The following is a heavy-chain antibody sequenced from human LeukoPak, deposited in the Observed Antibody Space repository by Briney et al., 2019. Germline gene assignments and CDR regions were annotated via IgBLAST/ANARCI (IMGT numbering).Heavy chain of an antibody. CDR3: AKGGEYYYILTGYVQYYFDY. CDR1: GFTFSSYA. Sequence: SGGSLRLSCAAYGFTFSSYAMSWVRQAQGQGLEWVSAISGSGGSTYYADSVKGRFTISTDNSKKTLYLQMNSLRAEDTAVYYCAKGGEYYYILTGYVQYYFDYLGQGTLVTVSS. CDR2: ISGSGGST. D-gene: IGHD3-9*01. V-gene: IGHV3-23*01. J-gene: IGHJ4*02.